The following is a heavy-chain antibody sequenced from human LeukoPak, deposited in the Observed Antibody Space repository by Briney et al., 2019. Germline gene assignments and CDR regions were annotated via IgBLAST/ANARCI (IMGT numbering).Heavy chain of an antibody. V-gene: IGHV3-30-3*02. J-gene: IGHJ4*02. CDR1: GFTFSSYA. D-gene: IGHD3-22*01. CDR2: ISYDGSNK. CDR3: AKRERDYYDSSGPYFDY. Sequence: PGGSLRLSCAASGFTFSSYAMHWVRQAPGKGLEWVAVISYDGSNKYYADSVKGRFTISRDNSKNTLYLQMNSLRAEDTAVYYCAKRERDYYDSSGPYFDYWGQGTLVTVSS.